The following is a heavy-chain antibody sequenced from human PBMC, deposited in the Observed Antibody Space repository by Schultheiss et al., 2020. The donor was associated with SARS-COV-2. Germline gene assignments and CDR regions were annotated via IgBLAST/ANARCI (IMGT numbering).Heavy chain of an antibody. J-gene: IGHJ4*02. Sequence: GESLKISCAASGFTFSSYSMNWVRQAPGKGLEWVSYISSSGSTIYYADSVKGRFTISRDNSKNTLYLQMNSLRAEDTAVYFCAKARTTVTPTTFDYWGQGTLVTVSS. CDR1: GFTFSSYS. CDR3: AKARTTVTPTTFDY. CDR2: ISSSGSTI. D-gene: IGHD4-17*01. V-gene: IGHV3-48*01.